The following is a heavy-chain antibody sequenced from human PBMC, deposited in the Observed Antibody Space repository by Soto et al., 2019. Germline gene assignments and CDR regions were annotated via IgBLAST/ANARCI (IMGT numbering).Heavy chain of an antibody. Sequence: EVQLVESGGGLVQPGGSLRLSCAASGFTFSSYWMNWFRQATGKGLEWVANIKQDGSEKYYVDSVKGRFTISRDNAKNSLYLQMNSLRAEDTAVYYCARDAVWESYGDYWVQGTMVTVSS. D-gene: IGHD1-26*01. CDR2: IKQDGSEK. J-gene: IGHJ4*02. CDR1: GFTFSSYW. V-gene: IGHV3-7*01. CDR3: ARDAVWESYGDY.